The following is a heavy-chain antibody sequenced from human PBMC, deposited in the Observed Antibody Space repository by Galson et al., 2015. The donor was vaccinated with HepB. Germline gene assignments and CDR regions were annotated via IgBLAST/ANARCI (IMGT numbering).Heavy chain of an antibody. CDR2: INGGNGFT. CDR3: ARDLVGSTDEFGY. CDR1: GYAFNNYI. D-gene: IGHD1-26*01. J-gene: IGHJ4*02. V-gene: IGHV1-3*01. Sequence: SVTVSCKASGYAFNNYIMHWVRKAPGQSFEWMGWINGGNGFTKYSQKFQGRVTVTRDTSATTVYMELTSLRSEDTAVYYCARDLVGSTDEFGYWGQGTLVTVSS.